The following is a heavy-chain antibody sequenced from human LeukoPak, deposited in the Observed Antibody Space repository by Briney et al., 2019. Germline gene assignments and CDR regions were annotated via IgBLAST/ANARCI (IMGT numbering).Heavy chain of an antibody. J-gene: IGHJ5*02. CDR2: ISGSGGST. CDR3: AKESASSGYYDYNWFDL. Sequence: GGSLRLSWAAAGFTFSTYAMSWVRQAPGKGLEWVSAISGSGGSTYYADSVKGRFTISRDNSKNTLYLQMNSLRAEDTAVYYCAKESASSGYYDYNWFDLWGQGTLVTVSS. V-gene: IGHV3-23*01. D-gene: IGHD3-22*01. CDR1: GFTFSTYA.